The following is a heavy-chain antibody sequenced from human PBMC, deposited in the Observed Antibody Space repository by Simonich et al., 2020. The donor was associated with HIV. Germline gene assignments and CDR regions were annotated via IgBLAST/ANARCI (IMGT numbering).Heavy chain of an antibody. J-gene: IGHJ3*02. D-gene: IGHD1-26*01. V-gene: IGHV1-2*06. CDR3: ATHGPGSYSSALDI. CDR1: GYTFTDYN. CDR2: VNPNSGGT. Sequence: VQSGAEVKKPGASVKVSCKASGYTFTDYNIHWVRQPPGQGLEWMGRVNPNSGGTDYTQKFQGRVTMTRDKSITTAYMELSRLRSDDTAFYYCATHGPGSYSSALDIWGQGTMVTVSS.